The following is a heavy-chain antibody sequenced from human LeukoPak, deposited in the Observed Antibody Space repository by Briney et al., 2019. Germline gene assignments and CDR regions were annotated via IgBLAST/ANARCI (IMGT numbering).Heavy chain of an antibody. D-gene: IGHD3-22*01. Sequence: SETLSLTCTVSGGSISGYYWSWIRQPPGKGLEWIGYIFYSGSTNYNPSLKSRVTISVDTSKNQFSLQLNSVTPEDTAVYYCARETNVNHDSSGYYYFDYWSQGTLVTVSS. CDR2: IFYSGST. CDR1: GGSISGYY. V-gene: IGHV4-59*12. J-gene: IGHJ4*02. CDR3: ARETNVNHDSSGYYYFDY.